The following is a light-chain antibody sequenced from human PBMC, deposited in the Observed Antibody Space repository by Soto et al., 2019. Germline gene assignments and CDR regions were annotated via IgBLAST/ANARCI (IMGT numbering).Light chain of an antibody. CDR1: QSVGRN. Sequence: ETLMTQSAATLSLSPGERATLSFRPSQSVGRNLDWYQKKHGQAPRLLIYGASTRATGIPARLSGSGYGTELTITISSMKYEDFEVYYCQQYNVWPLTFGGGTKVDIK. J-gene: IGKJ4*01. CDR3: QQYNVWPLT. CDR2: GAS. V-gene: IGKV3-15*01.